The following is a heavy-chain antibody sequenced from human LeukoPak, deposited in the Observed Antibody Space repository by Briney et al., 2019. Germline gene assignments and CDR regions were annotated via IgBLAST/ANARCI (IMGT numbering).Heavy chain of an antibody. Sequence: GASVKVSCKASGYTFTGYYMHWVRQAPGQGLEWMGWINPNSGGTNYAQKFQGRVTMTRDTSISTAYMELSRLRSDDTAVYYCARGYYSSSETYLGGYWGQGTLVTVSS. J-gene: IGHJ4*02. CDR1: GYTFTGYY. CDR3: ARGYYSSSETYLGGY. V-gene: IGHV1-2*02. CDR2: INPNSGGT. D-gene: IGHD3-10*01.